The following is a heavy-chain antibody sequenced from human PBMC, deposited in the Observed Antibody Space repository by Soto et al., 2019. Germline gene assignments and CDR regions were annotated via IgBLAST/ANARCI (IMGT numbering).Heavy chain of an antibody. CDR2: IWYDGTYA. Sequence: QVQLVESGGGVVQPGTSLRLSCAASGFTFSSYGMHWVRQAPGKGLEWVAVIWYDGTYAYYADSVKGRFTISRDNSKSTLYLQMNSLRAEDTAVFYCVRDVYCTTSTFSPLGYWGQGTLVTVSS. J-gene: IGHJ4*02. CDR3: VRDVYCTTSTFSPLGY. V-gene: IGHV3-33*01. D-gene: IGHD1-1*01. CDR1: GFTFSSYG.